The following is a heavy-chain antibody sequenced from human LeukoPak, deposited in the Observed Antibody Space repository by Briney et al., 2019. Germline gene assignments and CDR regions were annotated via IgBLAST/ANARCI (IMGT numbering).Heavy chain of an antibody. J-gene: IGHJ5*02. Sequence: ASVKVSCKASGYTFTGYYMHWARQAPGQGLEWMGWINPNSGGTNYAQKFQGRVTMTRDTSISTAYMELSRLRSDDTAVYYCAREVIAAAENWFDPWGQGTLVTVSS. D-gene: IGHD6-13*01. CDR3: AREVIAAAENWFDP. V-gene: IGHV1-2*02. CDR2: INPNSGGT. CDR1: GYTFTGYY.